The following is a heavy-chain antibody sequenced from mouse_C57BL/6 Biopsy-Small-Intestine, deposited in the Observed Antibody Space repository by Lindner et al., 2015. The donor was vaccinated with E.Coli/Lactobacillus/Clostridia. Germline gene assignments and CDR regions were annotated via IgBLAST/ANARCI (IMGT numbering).Heavy chain of an antibody. CDR2: IYPGDGDT. D-gene: IGHD2-4*01. J-gene: IGHJ4*01. Sequence: VQLQESGPELVKPGASVKISCKASGYAFSSSWMNWVKQRPGKGLEWIGRIYPGDGDTNYNGKFKGKATLTADKSSSTAYMQLSSLTSEDSAVYFCARRGYDYDVAMDYWGQGTSATVSS. V-gene: IGHV1-82*01. CDR1: GYAFSSSW. CDR3: ARRGYDYDVAMDY.